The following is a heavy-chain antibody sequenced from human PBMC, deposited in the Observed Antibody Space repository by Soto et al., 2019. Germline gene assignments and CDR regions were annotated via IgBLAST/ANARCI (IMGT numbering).Heavy chain of an antibody. J-gene: IGHJ6*02. CDR3: ARDRRDSYGGGVDYYYYGMDV. Sequence: PSETLSLTCTVSGGSISSYYWSWIRQPPGKGLEWIGYIYYSGSTNYNPSLKSRVTISVDTSKNQFSLKLSSVTAADTAVYYCARDRRDSYGGGVDYYYYGMDVWGQGTTVTVS. V-gene: IGHV4-59*01. D-gene: IGHD5-18*01. CDR2: IYYSGST. CDR1: GGSISSYY.